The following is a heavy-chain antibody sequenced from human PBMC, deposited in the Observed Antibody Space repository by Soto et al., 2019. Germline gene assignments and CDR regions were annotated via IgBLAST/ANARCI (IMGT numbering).Heavy chain of an antibody. Sequence: ASVKVSCKASGYTFTGYYMHWVRQAPGQGLEWMGWINPNSGGTNYAQKFQGWVTMTRDTSISTAYMELSRLRSDDTAVYYCARGGITGTVKPEYYYYYYMGVWGKGPTVNVAS. CDR2: INPNSGGT. V-gene: IGHV1-2*04. CDR3: ARGGITGTVKPEYYYYYYMGV. J-gene: IGHJ6*03. D-gene: IGHD1-7*01. CDR1: GYTFTGYY.